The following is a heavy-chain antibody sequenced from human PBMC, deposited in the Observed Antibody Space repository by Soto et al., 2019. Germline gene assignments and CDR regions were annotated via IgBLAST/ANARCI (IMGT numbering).Heavy chain of an antibody. Sequence: GGSLRPSFSTSGFTFSSYSMSWVRQAPGKGMEWVSVISGSGDFTFYADSVKGRFTISRDNSKNALYLQMNSLRAEDTAVYYCAKTQNDILEYWGQGTLVTVSS. D-gene: IGHD3-9*01. CDR2: ISGSGDFT. V-gene: IGHV3-23*01. J-gene: IGHJ4*02. CDR3: AKTQNDILEY. CDR1: GFTFSSYS.